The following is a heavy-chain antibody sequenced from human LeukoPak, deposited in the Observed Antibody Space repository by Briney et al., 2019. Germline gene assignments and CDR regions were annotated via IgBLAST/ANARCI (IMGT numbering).Heavy chain of an antibody. D-gene: IGHD3-22*01. CDR1: GGSISSYY. V-gene: IGHV4-59*08. J-gene: IGHJ4*02. Sequence: SSETLSLTCTVSGGSISSYYWSWIRQPPGKGLEWIGYIYYSGSTNYNPSLKSRVTISVDTSKNQFSLKLSSVTAADTAVYYCARRLKTVVAEFYFDYWGQGTLVTVSS. CDR3: ARRLKTVVAEFYFDY. CDR2: IYYSGST.